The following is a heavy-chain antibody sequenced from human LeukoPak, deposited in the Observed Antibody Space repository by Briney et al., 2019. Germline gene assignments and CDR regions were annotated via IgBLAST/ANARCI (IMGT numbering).Heavy chain of an antibody. V-gene: IGHV1-18*01. CDR2: TSAYNGNT. CDR1: GYTFTSYG. D-gene: IGHD3-22*01. CDR3: ARELYYYDSSGYSNWFDP. Sequence: GASVKVSCKASGYTFTSYGTSWVRQAPGQGLEWMGWTSAYNGNTNYAQKLQGRVTMTTDTSTSTAYMELRSLRSDDTAVYYCARELYYYDSSGYSNWFDPWGQGTLVTVSS. J-gene: IGHJ5*02.